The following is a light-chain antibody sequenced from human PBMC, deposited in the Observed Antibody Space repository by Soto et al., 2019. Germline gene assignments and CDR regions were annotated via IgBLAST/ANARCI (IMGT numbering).Light chain of an antibody. CDR3: QRYNSAPQT. Sequence: DIQMTQSPSSLSASVGDRVTLTCRASQGIINYLAWFQQKPGKVPKLLIYAASTLQPGVPSRFSGSGSGTDFTLTISSLQPEDVATYYWQRYNSAPQTFGQGTKVEIK. CDR2: AAS. CDR1: QGIINY. J-gene: IGKJ1*01. V-gene: IGKV1-27*01.